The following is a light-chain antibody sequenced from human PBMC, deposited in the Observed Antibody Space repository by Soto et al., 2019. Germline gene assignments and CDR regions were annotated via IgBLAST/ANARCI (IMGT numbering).Light chain of an antibody. CDR3: ISYTSSSTPYV. CDR2: EVS. CDR1: SSDVGGYNY. J-gene: IGLJ1*01. V-gene: IGLV2-14*01. Sequence: ALTQPASVSWSPGQSITISCTGTSSDVGGYNYVSWYQQHPGKAPKFMIYEVSNRPSGVSNRFSGSKSGNTAFLTISGLQAEDDADYYCISYTSSSTPYVFGSGTKGTVL.